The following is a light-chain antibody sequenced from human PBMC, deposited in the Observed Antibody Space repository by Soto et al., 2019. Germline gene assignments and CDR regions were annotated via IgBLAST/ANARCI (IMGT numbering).Light chain of an antibody. V-gene: IGLV2-14*01. CDR2: EVS. CDR1: SSDVGGYDY. J-gene: IGLJ1*01. Sequence: QSALTXPASVSGSPGQSITISCTGTSSDVGGYDYVSWYQLHPGKAPKLMVFEVSNRPSGVSYRFSGSKSGNTASLTISGLQAEDEADYFCSTYSISTAYLFGTGTKVTVL. CDR3: STYSISTAYL.